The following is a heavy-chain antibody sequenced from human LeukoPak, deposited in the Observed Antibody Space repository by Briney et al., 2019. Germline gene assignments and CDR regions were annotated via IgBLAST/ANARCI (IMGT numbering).Heavy chain of an antibody. J-gene: IGHJ5*02. CDR2: IWRGGNYK. D-gene: IGHD6-19*01. V-gene: IGHV3-33*01. CDR3: VIDPPDSGWAFWS. CDR1: GFNFGTHA. Sequence: PGGSLRLSRSASGFNFGTHAMHWVRQAPGKGLEWVAMIWRGGNYKFYADSVKGRFTISRDDSRSDLSLQMDSLRVEDTALYHCVIDPPDSGWAFWSWGQGALVTVSS.